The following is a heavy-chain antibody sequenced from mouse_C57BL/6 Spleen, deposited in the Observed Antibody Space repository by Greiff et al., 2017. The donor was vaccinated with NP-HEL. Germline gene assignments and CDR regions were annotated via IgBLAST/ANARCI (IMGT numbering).Heavy chain of an antibody. CDR3: ARELGPSPFFDY. J-gene: IGHJ2*01. Sequence: EVQVVESGGDLVKPGGSLKLSCAASGFTFSSYGMSWVRQTPDKRLEWVATISSGGSYTYYPDSVKGRFTISRDNAKNTLYLQMSSLKSEDTAMYYCARELGPSPFFDYWGQGTTLTVSS. V-gene: IGHV5-6*01. D-gene: IGHD4-1*01. CDR1: GFTFSSYG. CDR2: ISSGGSYT.